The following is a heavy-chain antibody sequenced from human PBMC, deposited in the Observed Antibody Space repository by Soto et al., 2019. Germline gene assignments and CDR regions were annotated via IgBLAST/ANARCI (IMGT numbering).Heavy chain of an antibody. D-gene: IGHD4-17*01. CDR2: ISFDGTKK. V-gene: IGHV3-30-3*01. CDR3: AREDDYGYRYINYGLDV. J-gene: IGHJ6*02. Sequence: GGSLRLSCAASGFTFNIYTLHWVRQAPGKGLEWVAVISFDGTKKYYSDSVKGRFTISRDNLKNTLYLQMNNLRVEDAALYFCAREDDYGYRYINYGLDVWGQGTTVTVSS. CDR1: GFTFNIYT.